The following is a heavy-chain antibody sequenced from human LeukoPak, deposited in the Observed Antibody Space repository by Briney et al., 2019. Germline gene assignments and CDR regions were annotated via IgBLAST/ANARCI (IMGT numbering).Heavy chain of an antibody. Sequence: ASVKVSCKASGYTFTSYAMHWVRQAPGQRLEWMGWINAGNGNTKYSQKFQGRVTITRDTSASTAYMELSSLRSEDTAVYYCARDRRTENWFDPWGQGTLVTVSS. J-gene: IGHJ5*02. V-gene: IGHV1-3*01. D-gene: IGHD1-1*01. CDR2: INAGNGNT. CDR3: ARDRRTENWFDP. CDR1: GYTFTSYA.